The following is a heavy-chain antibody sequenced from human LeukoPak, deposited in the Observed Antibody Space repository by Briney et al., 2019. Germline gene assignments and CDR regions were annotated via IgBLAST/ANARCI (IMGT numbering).Heavy chain of an antibody. D-gene: IGHD2-21*02. CDR1: GFTFSTYA. Sequence: GGSLRLSCAASGFTFSTYAMGWVRQAPGKGLEWVSTVTGSGGSTYYADSVNGRFTISRDNSKNTLFLQMASLSADDTALYYCAKDLVVETPTGTFDFWGQGTLVTVSS. J-gene: IGHJ4*02. CDR3: AKDLVVETPTGTFDF. CDR2: VTGSGGST. V-gene: IGHV3-23*01.